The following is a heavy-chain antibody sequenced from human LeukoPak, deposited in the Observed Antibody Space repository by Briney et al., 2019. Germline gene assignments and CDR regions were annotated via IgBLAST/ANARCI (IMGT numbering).Heavy chain of an antibody. D-gene: IGHD1-26*01. CDR3: AKDVGKWESLHFFDY. CDR1: GFTFSSHW. V-gene: IGHV3-74*01. CDR2: INSDGSSI. Sequence: GGSLRLSCAASGFTFSSHWMHWVRQAPGKGLVWVSRINSDGSSISYADSVKGRFTISRDNAKNTLYLQMNSLRGDDTAVYYCAKDVGKWESLHFFDYWGQGTLVTVSS. J-gene: IGHJ4*02.